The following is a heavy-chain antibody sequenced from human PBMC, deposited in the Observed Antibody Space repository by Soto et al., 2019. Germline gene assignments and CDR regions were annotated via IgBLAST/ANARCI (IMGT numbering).Heavy chain of an antibody. CDR3: AGLEWRGIFRFDP. J-gene: IGHJ5*02. CDR1: GGSLSGATYS. CDR2: IFPSGTT. D-gene: IGHD3-3*02. Sequence: SETRSLTCGVSGGSLSGATYSWNWIRQPPGKGLEWIGYIFPSGTTYYNPSLESRVTISWAMSTNKFSLRMSSLTAADTAVYYCAGLEWRGIFRFDPWGRGTLVTVSS. V-gene: IGHV4-30-2*01.